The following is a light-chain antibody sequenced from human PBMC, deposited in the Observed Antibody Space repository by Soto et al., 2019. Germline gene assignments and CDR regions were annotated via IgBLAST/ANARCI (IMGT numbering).Light chain of an antibody. J-gene: IGKJ4*01. Sequence: EIVLTQSPATLSLSPGERATLSCRASQSVSGCLAWYQQKPGQAPRLLIFDASNRATGIPARFSGSGSGTDFTLTISSLEPEDFAIYYCQQRCNWPPVTFGGGTNVDIK. CDR2: DAS. CDR1: QSVSGC. CDR3: QQRCNWPPVT. V-gene: IGKV3-11*01.